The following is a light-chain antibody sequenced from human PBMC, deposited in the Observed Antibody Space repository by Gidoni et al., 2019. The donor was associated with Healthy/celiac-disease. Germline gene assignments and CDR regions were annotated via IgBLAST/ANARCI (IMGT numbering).Light chain of an antibody. CDR3: QQSYSTPRT. J-gene: IGKJ3*01. Sequence: DIQMTQSPSSLSASVGDRVTITCRASQSISSYVNWDQQKPGKAPKLLIYAASSLQSGVPSSFSGSGSGTDFTLTISSLQPEEFATYYCQQSYSTPRTFGPGTKVDIK. V-gene: IGKV1-39*01. CDR1: QSISSY. CDR2: AAS.